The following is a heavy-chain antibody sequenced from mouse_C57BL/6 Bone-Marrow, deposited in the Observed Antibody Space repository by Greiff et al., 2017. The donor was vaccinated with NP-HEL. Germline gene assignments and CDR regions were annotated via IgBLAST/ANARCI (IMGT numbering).Heavy chain of an antibody. CDR2: ISDGGSYT. J-gene: IGHJ2*01. D-gene: IGHD2-4*01. CDR3: ARDRRLRRFDY. Sequence: DVKLVESGGGLVKPGGSLKLSCAASGFTFSSYAMSWVRQTPEKRLEWVATISDGGSYTYYPDNVKGRFTISRDNAKNNLYLQMSHLKSEDTAMYYCARDRRLRRFDYWGQGTTLTVSS. V-gene: IGHV5-4*01. CDR1: GFTFSSYA.